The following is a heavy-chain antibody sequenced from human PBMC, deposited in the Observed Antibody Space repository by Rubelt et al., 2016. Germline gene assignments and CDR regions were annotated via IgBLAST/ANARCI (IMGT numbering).Heavy chain of an antibody. D-gene: IGHD3-10*02. CDR1: GYTFTTYD. Sequence: QVQLVQSGAEVKKPGASVKVSCKASGYTFTTYDINWVRQATGQGLEWMGWMNPNSGNTGYAQKFQGRVTISADKSTSTAYLELSSLRSEDTAIYDCARANNEDTLMFDYGMDVWGQGTTVTVSS. J-gene: IGHJ6*02. V-gene: IGHV1-8*01. CDR3: ARANNEDTLMFDYGMDV. CDR2: MNPNSGNT.